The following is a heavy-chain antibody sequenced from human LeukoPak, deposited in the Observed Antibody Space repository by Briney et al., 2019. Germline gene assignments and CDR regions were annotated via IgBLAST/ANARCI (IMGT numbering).Heavy chain of an antibody. CDR2: ISGSGGST. CDR1: GSTFSSYA. V-gene: IGHV3-23*01. D-gene: IGHD4-23*01. Sequence: GGSLRLSCAASGSTFSSYAMSWVRQAPGKGLEWVSAISGSGGSTYYADSVKGRFTISRDNSKNTLYLQMNSLRAEDTAVYYCARATVLTYTYYYGVDVWGQGTTVTVSS. CDR3: ARATVLTYTYYYGVDV. J-gene: IGHJ6*02.